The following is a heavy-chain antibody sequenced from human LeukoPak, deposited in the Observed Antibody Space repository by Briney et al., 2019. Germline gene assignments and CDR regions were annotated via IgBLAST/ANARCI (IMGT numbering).Heavy chain of an antibody. CDR1: GGSINSYY. J-gene: IGHJ3*02. CDR3: ASPGSGRHAFDI. D-gene: IGHD3-10*01. CDR2: IYYSGST. V-gene: IGHV4-59*12. Sequence: SETLSLTCTVSGGSINSYYWSWIRQPPGKGLEWIGYIYYSGSTNYNPSLKSRVTISVDTSKNQFSLKLSSVTAADTAVYYCASPGSGRHAFDIWGQGTMVTVSS.